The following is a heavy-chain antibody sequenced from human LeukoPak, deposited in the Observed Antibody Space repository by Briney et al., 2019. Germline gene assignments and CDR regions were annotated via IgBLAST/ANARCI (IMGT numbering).Heavy chain of an antibody. Sequence: PGGSLRLSCAASGFTVSTNYMSWVRQAPGKGPEWIGEINHSGSTNYNPSLKSRVTISVDTSKNQFSLKLSSVTAADTAVYYCAGTYYYDSSGYYPLGQGTLVTVSS. D-gene: IGHD3-22*01. V-gene: IGHV4-34*08. CDR1: GFTVSTNY. J-gene: IGHJ5*02. CDR3: AGTYYYDSSGYYP. CDR2: INHSGST.